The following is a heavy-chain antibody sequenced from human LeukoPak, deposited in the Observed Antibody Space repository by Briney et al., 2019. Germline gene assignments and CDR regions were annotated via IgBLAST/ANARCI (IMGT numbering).Heavy chain of an antibody. V-gene: IGHV3-49*04. J-gene: IGHJ4*02. CDR1: GFTFGDYA. CDR2: IGSKTYGGTT. D-gene: IGHD5-12*01. CDR3: SRQIRATTDCFDY. Sequence: QPGRSLRIPCTASGFTFGDYAMNWVRQAPGKGLEWVGFIGSKTYGGTTAYAASVRGRFTISRDDSKNIAYLQMNSLKTEDTGVYYCSRQIRATTDCFDYWGQGTLVTVSS.